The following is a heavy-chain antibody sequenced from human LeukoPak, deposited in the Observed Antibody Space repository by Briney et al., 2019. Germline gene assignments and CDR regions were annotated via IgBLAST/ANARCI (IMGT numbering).Heavy chain of an antibody. CDR2: IYWDDDK. CDR3: AHTYTSSWYDYWDGLFDY. Sequence: ESGPTLVNPTQTLTLTCTFSGFSISTSGVGVGWIRQPPGKALEWLALIYWDDDKRYSPSLKSRLTITKGTSKNQVVLTMTNMDPVDTATYYCAHTYTSSWYDYWDGLFDYWGQGTLATVSS. CDR1: GFSISTSGVG. V-gene: IGHV2-5*02. D-gene: IGHD6-13*01. J-gene: IGHJ4*02.